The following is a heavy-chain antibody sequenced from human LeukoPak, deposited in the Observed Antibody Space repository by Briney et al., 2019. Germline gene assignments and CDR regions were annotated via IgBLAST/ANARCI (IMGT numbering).Heavy chain of an antibody. CDR1: GGSFSGYY. D-gene: IGHD2/OR15-2a*01. Sequence: SETLSLTCAVYGGSFSGYYWSWIRQPPGKGLEWIGEINHSGSTNYNPSLKSRVTISVDTSKNQFSLKLSSVTAADTAVYYCARVLGRKNWFDPWGQGTLVTVSS. V-gene: IGHV4-34*01. CDR2: INHSGST. J-gene: IGHJ5*02. CDR3: ARVLGRKNWFDP.